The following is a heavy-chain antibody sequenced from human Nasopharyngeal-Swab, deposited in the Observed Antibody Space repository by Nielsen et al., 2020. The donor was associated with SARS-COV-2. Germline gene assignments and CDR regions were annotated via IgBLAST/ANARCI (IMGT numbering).Heavy chain of an antibody. D-gene: IGHD3-3*01. CDR3: ARGITIFGVDPVGY. Sequence: SETLSLPCSIPGGSISSYYCKWIRQPPGKGLEWIGYIYYSGSTNYNPSLKSRVTISVDTSKNQFSLKLSSVTAADTAVYYCARGITIFGVDPVGYWGQGTLVTVSS. V-gene: IGHV4-59*13. J-gene: IGHJ4*02. CDR1: GGSISSYY. CDR2: IYYSGST.